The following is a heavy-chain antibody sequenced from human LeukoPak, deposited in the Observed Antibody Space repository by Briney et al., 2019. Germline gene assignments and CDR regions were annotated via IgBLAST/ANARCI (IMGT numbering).Heavy chain of an antibody. CDR3: AREMRTVTTGYYYYGMDV. D-gene: IGHD1-1*01. V-gene: IGHV3-72*01. CDR1: GFTFSDHY. CDR2: TRNKANSYTT. Sequence: GGSLRLSCAASGFTFSDHYMDWVRQAPGKGLEWVGRTRNKANSYTTEYGASVKGRFTIPRDDSKNSLYLQMNSLKTEDTAVYYCAREMRTVTTGYYYYGMDVWGRGTAVTVSS. J-gene: IGHJ6*02.